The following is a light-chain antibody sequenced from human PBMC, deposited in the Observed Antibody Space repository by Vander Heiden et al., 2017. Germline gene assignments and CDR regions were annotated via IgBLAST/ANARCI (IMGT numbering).Light chain of an antibody. Sequence: SVLTQPPSASGAPGQRVTISRTGGSSNIGAGYDVHWYQQLPGTAPKLLIYGNSNRPSGVPDRFSGSKSGTSASLAITGLQAEDEADYYCQSYDSSLSGPVVFGGGTKLTVL. CDR1: SSNIGAGYD. V-gene: IGLV1-40*01. CDR3: QSYDSSLSGPVV. J-gene: IGLJ2*01. CDR2: GNS.